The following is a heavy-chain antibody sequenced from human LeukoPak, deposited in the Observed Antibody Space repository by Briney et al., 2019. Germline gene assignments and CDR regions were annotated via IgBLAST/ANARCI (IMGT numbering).Heavy chain of an antibody. CDR3: ARDGSDAFDI. V-gene: IGHV4-31*03. J-gene: IGHJ3*02. D-gene: IGHD3-10*01. CDR1: GGSISSGGYY. CDR2: IYYSGST. Sequence: SETLSLTCTVSGGSISSGGYYWSWIRQHPGKGLEWIGYIYYSGSTHYNPSLKSRVTISVDTSKNQFSLKLSSVTAADTAVYYCARDGSDAFDIWGQGTMVTVSS.